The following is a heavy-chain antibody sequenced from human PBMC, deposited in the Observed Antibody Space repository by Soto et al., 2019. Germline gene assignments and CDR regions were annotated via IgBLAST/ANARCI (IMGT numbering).Heavy chain of an antibody. CDR1: GFTFSSYA. J-gene: IGHJ4*02. CDR3: AYSSYPFDY. V-gene: IGHV3-23*01. Sequence: EVQLLESGGGLVQPGGSLRLSCAASGFTFSSYAMSWVRQAPGKGLEWVSGISGSGGSTYYADSVKGRFTISRDNSKNTLYLQMNRLRAEDTAVYYGAYSSYPFDYWGQGTLVTVSS. CDR2: ISGSGGST. D-gene: IGHD6-6*01.